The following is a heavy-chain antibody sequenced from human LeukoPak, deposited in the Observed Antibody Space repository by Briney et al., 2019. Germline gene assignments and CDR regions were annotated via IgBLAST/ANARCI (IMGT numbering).Heavy chain of an antibody. Sequence: GGSLRLSCAASGFTFSSYSMNWVRQAPGKGLEWVSSISSSSSYIYYADSVKGRFTISRDNAKKSLYLQMNSLRAEDTAVYYCARAAVEGIVVVPASKPYYYYYYYMDVWGKGTTVTISS. V-gene: IGHV3-21*01. D-gene: IGHD2-2*01. J-gene: IGHJ6*03. CDR3: ARAAVEGIVVVPASKPYYYYYYYMDV. CDR1: GFTFSSYS. CDR2: ISSSSSYI.